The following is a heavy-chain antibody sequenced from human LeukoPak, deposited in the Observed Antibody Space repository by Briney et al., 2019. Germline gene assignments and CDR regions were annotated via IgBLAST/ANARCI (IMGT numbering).Heavy chain of an antibody. V-gene: IGHV4-59*11. Sequence: SETLSLTCAVSGVSINSHYWSWIRQSPGRGLEWIGHISDKGTTKYNPSLKSRVIISADTSKNHLSLNLTSVLAADTAIYYCARRDAGWNYCDHRGQGILVTVSP. J-gene: IGHJ4*02. CDR3: ARRDAGWNYCDH. D-gene: IGHD6-19*01. CDR2: ISDKGTT. CDR1: GVSINSHY.